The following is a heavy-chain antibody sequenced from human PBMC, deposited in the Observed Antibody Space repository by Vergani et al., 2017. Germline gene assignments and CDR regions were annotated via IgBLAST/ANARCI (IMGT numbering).Heavy chain of an antibody. CDR1: GFTFSSYG. CDR2: ISYDGSNK. J-gene: IGHJ4*02. Sequence: QVQLVESGGGVVQPGRSLRLSCAASGFTFSSYGMHWVRQAPGKGLEWVAVISYDGSNKYYADSVKGRFTISRDNSKNTLYLQMNSLRAEDTAVYYCARLRGMGPFDYWGQGTLVTVSS. D-gene: IGHD3-10*01. CDR3: ARLRGMGPFDY. V-gene: IGHV3-30*03.